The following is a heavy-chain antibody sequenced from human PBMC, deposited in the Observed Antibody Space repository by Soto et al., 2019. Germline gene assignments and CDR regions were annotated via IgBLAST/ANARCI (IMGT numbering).Heavy chain of an antibody. V-gene: IGHV3-15*07. CDR2: IKSKTDGGTT. D-gene: IGHD6-19*01. J-gene: IGHJ6*02. Sequence: PGGSLRLSCAASGFTFSNAWMNWVRQAPGKGLEWVGRIKSKTDGGTTDYAAPVKGRFTISRDDSKNTLYLQMNSLKTEDTAVYYCTTDLRKSSGWYNYYYGMDVWGQGTTVTVSS. CDR3: TTDLRKSSGWYNYYYGMDV. CDR1: GFTFSNAW.